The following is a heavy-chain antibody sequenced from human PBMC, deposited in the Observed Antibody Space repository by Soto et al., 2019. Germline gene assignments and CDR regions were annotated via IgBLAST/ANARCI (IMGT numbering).Heavy chain of an antibody. D-gene: IGHD2-15*01. CDR2: ISGSGGST. V-gene: IGHV3-23*01. Sequence: GGSLRLSCAASGFTFSSYAMSWVRQAPGKGLEWVSAISGSGGSTYYADSVKGRFTISRDNSKNTLYLQMNSLRAEDTAVYYCAAAGFEYCSGGSCYSYYYYGMDVWGQGTTVTVSS. CDR1: GFTFSSYA. CDR3: AAAGFEYCSGGSCYSYYYYGMDV. J-gene: IGHJ6*02.